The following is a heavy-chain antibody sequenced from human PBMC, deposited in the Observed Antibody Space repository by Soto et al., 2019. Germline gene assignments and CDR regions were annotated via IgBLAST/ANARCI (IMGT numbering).Heavy chain of an antibody. CDR3: AIGSGRGNGWGTYFYYGLDV. V-gene: IGHV4-34*01. D-gene: IGHD6-19*01. CDR1: CGSFSGYY. J-gene: IGHJ6*02. Sequence: SETLSLTCAVYCGSFSGYYWSWIRQPPGKGLEWIGEVNHSGSTNYNPSLKSRVTISVDTSKNQFSLKVTSVTAADTAAYYCAIGSGRGNGWGTYFYYGLDVWGQGTTVNV. CDR2: VNHSGST.